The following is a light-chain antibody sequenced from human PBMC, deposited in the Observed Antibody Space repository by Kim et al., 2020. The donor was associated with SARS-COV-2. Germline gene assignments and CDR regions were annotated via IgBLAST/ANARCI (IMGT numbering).Light chain of an antibody. V-gene: IGKV3-20*01. J-gene: IGKJ1*01. CDR2: GAS. CDR3: QQYGNLRT. Sequence: LSPWERATLSCRASENINKNNIAWNQQKPGQAPRLLIYGASNRATGIPERFSGSGSGTDFTLTITRLEPEDFAVYYCQQYGNLRTFGQGTKVDIK. CDR1: ENINKNN.